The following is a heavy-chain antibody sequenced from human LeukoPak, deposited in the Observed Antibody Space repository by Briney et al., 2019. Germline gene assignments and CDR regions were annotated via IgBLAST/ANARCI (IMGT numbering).Heavy chain of an antibody. CDR1: GGSISSSSYY. V-gene: IGHV4-39*01. CDR2: IYYSGST. Sequence: PSETLSLTCTVSGGSISSSSYYWGWMRQPPGKGLEWIGSIYYSGSTYYKPSLKSRVTISVDTSKNQFSLKLSSVTAADTAVYYCARSGSGWFDYWGQGTLVTVSS. J-gene: IGHJ4*02. CDR3: ARSGSGWFDY. D-gene: IGHD6-19*01.